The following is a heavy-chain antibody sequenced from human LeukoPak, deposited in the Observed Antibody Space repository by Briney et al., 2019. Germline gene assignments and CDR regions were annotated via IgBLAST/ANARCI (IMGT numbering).Heavy chain of an antibody. CDR3: ARDSAARGRYSVAGPFDF. D-gene: IGHD6-19*01. Sequence: GGALRLSCAASGFTFSSYSMNWVRQAPGKGLEWVSYMSSSAKYIFYADSVKGRFTISRDDANNSVYLQMNSLRAEDTAVYYCARDSAARGRYSVAGPFDFWGQGSLFTVSS. CDR2: MSSSAKYI. J-gene: IGHJ4*02. CDR1: GFTFSSYS. V-gene: IGHV3-21*01.